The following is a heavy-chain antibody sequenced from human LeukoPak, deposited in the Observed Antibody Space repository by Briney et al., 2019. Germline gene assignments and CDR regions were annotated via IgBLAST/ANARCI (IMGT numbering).Heavy chain of an antibody. CDR1: GESLNSYY. CDR3: GSGRWEPRFDP. Sequence: SETLSLTCAVYGESLNSYYWSWIRQAPGKGLEWIGEFRQSGGTNYNPSLTSRVSISVDTFKSQFSLKLTSVTAADTAVYYCGSGRWEPRFDPWGQGTLVTVSS. CDR2: FRQSGGT. D-gene: IGHD1-26*01. V-gene: IGHV4-34*01. J-gene: IGHJ5*02.